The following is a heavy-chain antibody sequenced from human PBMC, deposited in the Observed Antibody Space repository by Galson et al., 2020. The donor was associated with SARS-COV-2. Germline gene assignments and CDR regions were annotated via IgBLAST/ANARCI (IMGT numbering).Heavy chain of an antibody. D-gene: IGHD3-10*01. Sequence: SETLSLTCTVSGDSVTSCNHYWNCIRQPAGRELESLGLINPSAKTAYNPSLKSRLAFSLDTSKNQFSLTLTSVTAADTAVFYCARGVSFGDYNALDFWGQGALVTVSS. CDR1: GDSVTSCNHY. CDR2: INPSAKT. J-gene: IGHJ4*02. CDR3: ARGVSFGDYNALDF. V-gene: IGHV4-61*02.